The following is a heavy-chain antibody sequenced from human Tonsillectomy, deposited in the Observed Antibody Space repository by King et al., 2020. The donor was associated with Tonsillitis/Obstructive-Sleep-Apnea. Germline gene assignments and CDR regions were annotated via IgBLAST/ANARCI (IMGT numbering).Heavy chain of an antibody. J-gene: IGHJ4*02. CDR3: ARDSETVTVAH. V-gene: IGHV3-74*01. Sequence: VQLVESGGGVVQPGGSLRLSCAASGFTLRPYWMHWVRQAPGKGLVWVARINIDGRRTDYADTVKDRFIIFRDNAKNTEYLEMDSLRADDTAVYFCARDSETVTVAHWGQGTLVTVSS. CDR1: GFTLRPYW. CDR2: INIDGRRT. D-gene: IGHD4-11*01.